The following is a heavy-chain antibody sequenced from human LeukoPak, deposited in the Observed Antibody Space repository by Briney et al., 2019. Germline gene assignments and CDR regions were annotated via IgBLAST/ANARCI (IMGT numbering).Heavy chain of an antibody. CDR3: AKVAEYGDNDAFDI. CDR2: IRDDGNKK. D-gene: IGHD4-17*01. J-gene: IGHJ3*02. V-gene: IGHV3-30*02. Sequence: GGSLRLSCAAPGSTFSNYGMNRARQAVGKGPEWVASIRDDGNKKYYVDSGKGRFTVSRDNSKNTLYLQLNSLRAEDTAVYYCAKVAEYGDNDAFDIWGQGTMVTVSS. CDR1: GSTFSNYG.